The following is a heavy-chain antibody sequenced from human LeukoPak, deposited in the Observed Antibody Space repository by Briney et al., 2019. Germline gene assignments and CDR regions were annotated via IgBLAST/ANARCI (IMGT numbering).Heavy chain of an antibody. Sequence: PGRSLRLSCAASGFTFSSYAMHWVRQAPGKELEWVAVISYDGSNKYYADSVKGRFTISRDNSKNTLYLQMNSLRAEDTAVYYCARAKESVLNRSDYYGMDVWGQGTTVTVSS. CDR3: ARAKESVLNRSDYYGMDV. CDR1: GFTFSSYA. D-gene: IGHD1-14*01. CDR2: ISYDGSNK. J-gene: IGHJ6*02. V-gene: IGHV3-30-3*01.